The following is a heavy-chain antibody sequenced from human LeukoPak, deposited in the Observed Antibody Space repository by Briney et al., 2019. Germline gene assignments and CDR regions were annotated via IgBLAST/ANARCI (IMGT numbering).Heavy chain of an antibody. CDR3: ARGEGSSSWYYFDY. Sequence: GGSLRLSCAASGFTFSSFGMHWVRQAPGKGLEWVAVISYDGSNKYYADSVKGRFTISRDNSKNTLYLQMNSLRAEDTAVYYCARGEGSSSWYYFDYWGQGTLVTVSS. D-gene: IGHD6-13*01. V-gene: IGHV3-30*03. J-gene: IGHJ4*02. CDR1: GFTFSSFG. CDR2: ISYDGSNK.